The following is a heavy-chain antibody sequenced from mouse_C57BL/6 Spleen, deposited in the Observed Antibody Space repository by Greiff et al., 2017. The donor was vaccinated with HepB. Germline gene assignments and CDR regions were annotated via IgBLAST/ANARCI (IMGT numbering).Heavy chain of an antibody. CDR1: GFSLTSYG. V-gene: IGHV2-2*01. J-gene: IGHJ4*01. CDR3: ARKRYCGSSHYYAMDY. CDR2: IWSGGST. D-gene: IGHD1-1*01. Sequence: VQRVESGPGLVQPSQSLSITCTVSGFSLTSYGVHWVRQSPGKGLEWLGVIWSGGSTDYNAAFISRLSISKDNSKSQVFFKMNSLQADDTAIYYCARKRYCGSSHYYAMDYWGQGTSVTVSS.